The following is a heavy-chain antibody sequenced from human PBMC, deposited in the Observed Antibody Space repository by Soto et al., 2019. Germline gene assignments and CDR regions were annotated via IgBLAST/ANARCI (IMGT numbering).Heavy chain of an antibody. V-gene: IGHV1-18*01. Sequence: QVQLVQSGAEVKKPGASVKVSCKASGYTFTSYGISWVRQAPGQGLEWMGGISAHNGNTNYAQKLQGRVTITTDASTSPAYMELRSLTADDTAVYYCVSDGYDGDYYNYDYGMYACGHGTTV. CDR3: VSDGYDGDYYNYDYGMYA. CDR2: ISAHNGNT. J-gene: IGHJ6*01. CDR1: GYTFTSYG. D-gene: IGHD4-17*01.